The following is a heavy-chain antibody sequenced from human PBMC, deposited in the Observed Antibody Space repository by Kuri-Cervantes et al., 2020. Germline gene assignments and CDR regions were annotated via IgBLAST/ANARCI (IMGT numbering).Heavy chain of an antibody. D-gene: IGHD2-2*02. J-gene: IGHJ4*02. CDR1: GYTFTGYY. CDR2: INPSGGST. Sequence: ASVKVSCKASGYTFTGYYMHWVRQAPGQGLEWMGIINPSGGSTSYAQKFQGRVTMTRDTSTSTAYMELSSLRSEDTAVYYCARSGGIVVVPAAIRAAAAGTLDYWGQGTLVTVSS. CDR3: ARSGGIVVVPAAIRAAAAGTLDY. V-gene: IGHV1-46*01.